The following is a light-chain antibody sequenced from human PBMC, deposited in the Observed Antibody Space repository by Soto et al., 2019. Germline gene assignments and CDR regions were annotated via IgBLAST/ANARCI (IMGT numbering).Light chain of an antibody. V-gene: IGKV3-20*01. CDR2: NAS. CDR1: QSVSSHY. CDR3: QQYGSSPRT. Sequence: EIVLTQSRNTLCLCPGGRAALSCIDRQSVSSHYLAWYQQKPGQAPRILIYNASSRATGIPVRFSGSGSGTDVTLVFSRLEPEDFAVYYCQQYGSSPRTFGQGTKVDIK. J-gene: IGKJ1*01.